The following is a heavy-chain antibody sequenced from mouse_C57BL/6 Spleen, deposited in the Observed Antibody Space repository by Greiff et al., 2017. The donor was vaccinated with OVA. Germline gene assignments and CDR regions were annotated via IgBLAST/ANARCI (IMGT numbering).Heavy chain of an antibody. CDR3: ARYYGSSGDYYAMDY. Sequence: VQLQQPGAELVMPGASVKLSCKASGYTFTSYWMHWVKQRPGQGLEWIGEIDPSDSYTNYNQKFKGKSTLTVDKSSSTAYMQLSSLTSEDSAVYYCARYYGSSGDYYAMDYWGQGTSVTVSS. J-gene: IGHJ4*01. CDR2: IDPSDSYT. V-gene: IGHV1-69*01. D-gene: IGHD1-1*01. CDR1: GYTFTSYW.